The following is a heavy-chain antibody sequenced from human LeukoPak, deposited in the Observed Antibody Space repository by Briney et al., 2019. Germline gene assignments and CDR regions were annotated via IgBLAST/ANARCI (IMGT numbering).Heavy chain of an antibody. CDR3: ARGAMRVSTAGLVDY. J-gene: IGHJ4*02. D-gene: IGHD6-13*01. CDR2: ISSSSSYT. CDR1: GFTFSDYY. V-gene: IGHV3-11*05. Sequence: GGSLRLSCAASGFTFSDYYMSWIRQAPGKGLEWVSYISSSSSYTNYADSVKGRFTISRDNAKNSLYLQMNSLRAEDTAVYYCARGAMRVSTAGLVDYWGQGTLVTVSS.